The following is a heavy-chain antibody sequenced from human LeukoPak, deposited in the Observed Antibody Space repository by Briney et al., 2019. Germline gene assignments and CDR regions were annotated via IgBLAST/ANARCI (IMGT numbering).Heavy chain of an antibody. CDR1: GFTFSSYA. J-gene: IGHJ6*02. V-gene: IGHV3-23*01. D-gene: IGHD3-10*01. Sequence: GGSLRLSCAASGFTFSSYAMSWVRQAPGKGLEWVSAISGSGGSTYYADSVKGRFTIFRDNSKNTLYLQMNSLRAEDTAVYYCAKAQLLWFGELPWADYYYYYGMDVWGQGTTVTVSS. CDR3: AKAQLLWFGELPWADYYYYYGMDV. CDR2: ISGSGGST.